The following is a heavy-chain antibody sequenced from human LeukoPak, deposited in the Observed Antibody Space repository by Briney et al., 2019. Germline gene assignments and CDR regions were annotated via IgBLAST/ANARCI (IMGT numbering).Heavy chain of an antibody. CDR2: IYPRGST. D-gene: IGHD2-2*01. J-gene: IGHJ3*02. V-gene: IGHV4-4*07. Sequence: KPSETLSLTCAVSGGSISNNYWSWIRQPAGKGLEWIGRIYPRGSTTYNSFFKSRVTMSPDTSKNHFSLKLSSVTAADTAIYYCARGRYCTATTCDAGGDAFDIWGQGTMVTVSS. CDR1: GGSISNNY. CDR3: ARGRYCTATTCDAGGDAFDI.